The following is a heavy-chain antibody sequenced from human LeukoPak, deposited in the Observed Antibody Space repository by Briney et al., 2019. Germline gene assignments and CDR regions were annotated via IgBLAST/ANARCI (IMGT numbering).Heavy chain of an antibody. CDR2: ISSSGRTI. Sequence: GGSLRLSCAASGFTFSSYAMHWVRQAPGKGLEWVSYISSSGRTIYYADSVKGRFTISRDNAKNSLYLQMNSLRAEDTAVYYCARGRDYTYYYGSGSYIWFDPWGQGTLVTVSS. J-gene: IGHJ5*02. CDR1: GFTFSSYA. V-gene: IGHV3-48*03. D-gene: IGHD3-10*01. CDR3: ARGRDYTYYYGSGSYIWFDP.